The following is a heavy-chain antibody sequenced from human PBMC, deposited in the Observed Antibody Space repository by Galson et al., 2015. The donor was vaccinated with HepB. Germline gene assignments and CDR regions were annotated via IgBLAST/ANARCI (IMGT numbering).Heavy chain of an antibody. Sequence: SVKVSCKASGYTFASYYMHWVRQAPGQGLEWMGIINPSGGSTSYAQKFQGRVTMTRDTSTSTVYMELSSLRSEDTAVYYCARDGPQDGVVVVAATRNPGAFDIWGQGTMVTVSS. CDR2: INPSGGST. CDR3: ARDGPQDGVVVVAATRNPGAFDI. CDR1: GYTFASYY. D-gene: IGHD2-15*01. J-gene: IGHJ3*02. V-gene: IGHV1-46*01.